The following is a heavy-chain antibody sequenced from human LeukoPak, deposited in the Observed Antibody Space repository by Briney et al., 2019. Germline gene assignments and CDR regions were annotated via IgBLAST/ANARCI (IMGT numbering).Heavy chain of an antibody. V-gene: IGHV3-23*01. D-gene: IGHD3-9*01. CDR1: GFTFSSYA. CDR3: AKGKFYYDILTGYYSPELDY. CDR2: ISGSGGST. J-gene: IGHJ4*02. Sequence: GGSLRLSCAASGFTFSSYAMSWVRQAPGKGLEWVSRISGSGGSTHYADSVKGRFTISRDNSKNTLYLQMNSLRAEDTAVYYCAKGKFYYDILTGYYSPELDYWGQGTLVTVSS.